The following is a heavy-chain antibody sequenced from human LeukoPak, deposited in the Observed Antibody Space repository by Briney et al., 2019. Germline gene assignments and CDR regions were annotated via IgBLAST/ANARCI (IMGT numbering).Heavy chain of an antibody. CDR3: ATGTGHYYDH. J-gene: IGHJ4*02. CDR1: GFTFNRYG. V-gene: IGHV3-33*01. D-gene: IGHD3-22*01. Sequence: GGSLRLSCAASGFTFNRYGMHWVRQAPGKGLEWVAVAYGEGSDIYYADSVKGRFTISRDLSKNTLYMQMNSLRAEDTPMYYCATGTGHYYDHWGQGTLVTVSS. CDR2: AYGEGSDI.